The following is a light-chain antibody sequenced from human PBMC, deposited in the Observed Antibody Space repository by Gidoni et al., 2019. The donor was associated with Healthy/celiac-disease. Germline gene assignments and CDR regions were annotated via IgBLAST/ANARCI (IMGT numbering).Light chain of an antibody. CDR3: QSYDSSNQGV. CDR2: EDN. V-gene: IGLV6-57*03. Sequence: NFMLTQPHSVSESPGTTVTISCTRSSRSIASNYVQWYQQRPGSAPTTVIYEDNQSPSGVPDRFSGSIDSSSNSASLTISGLKTEDEADYYCQSYDSSNQGVFGGGTKLT. CDR1: SRSIASNY. J-gene: IGLJ3*02.